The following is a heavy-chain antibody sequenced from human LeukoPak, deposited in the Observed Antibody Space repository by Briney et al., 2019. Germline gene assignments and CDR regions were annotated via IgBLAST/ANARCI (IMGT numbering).Heavy chain of an antibody. J-gene: IGHJ5*02. D-gene: IGHD3-10*01. Sequence: SGGSLRLSCAASGFNFSNYWMIWVRQAPGKGLEWVANINEDGSKKYYVGSVEGRFTISRDNAKNSVFLQMNSLRADDTAMYYCASSSYSCSSSWGQGTLVTVSS. CDR2: INEDGSKK. CDR3: ASSSYSCSSS. CDR1: GFNFSNYW. V-gene: IGHV3-7*01.